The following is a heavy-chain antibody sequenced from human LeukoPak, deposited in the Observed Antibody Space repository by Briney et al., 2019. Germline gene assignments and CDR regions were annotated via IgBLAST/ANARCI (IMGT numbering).Heavy chain of an antibody. CDR3: ARERSMVRGLSWFDP. CDR1: GGSISSGSYY. Sequence: PSETLSLTCTVSGGSISSGSYYWSWIRQPAGKGLEWIGRIYTSGSTNYNPSLKSRVTISVDTSKNQFSLKLSSVTAADTAVYYCARERSMVRGLSWFDPWGQGTLVTVSS. V-gene: IGHV4-61*02. D-gene: IGHD3-10*01. J-gene: IGHJ5*02. CDR2: IYTSGST.